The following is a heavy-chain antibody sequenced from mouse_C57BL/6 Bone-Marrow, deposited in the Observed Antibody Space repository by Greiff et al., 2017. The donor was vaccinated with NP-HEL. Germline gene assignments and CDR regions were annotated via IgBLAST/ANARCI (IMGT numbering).Heavy chain of an antibody. J-gene: IGHJ2*01. CDR2: INYDGSST. Sequence: EVKLMESEGGLVQPGSSMKLSCTASGFTFSDYYMAWVRQVPEKGLEWVANINYDGSSTYYLDSLKSRFIISRDNAKNILYLQMSSLKSEDTATYYCARDVGSPYGYWGQGTTLTVSS. D-gene: IGHD1-1*01. V-gene: IGHV5-16*01. CDR1: GFTFSDYY. CDR3: ARDVGSPYGY.